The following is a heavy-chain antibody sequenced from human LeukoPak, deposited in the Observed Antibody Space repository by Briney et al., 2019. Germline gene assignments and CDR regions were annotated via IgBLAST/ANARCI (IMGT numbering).Heavy chain of an antibody. CDR2: IYHSGTS. CDR1: SASISTYY. J-gene: IGHJ5*02. V-gene: IGHV4-59*08. D-gene: IGHD3-10*01. CDR3: ARHRCITMVRGVIRNWFDP. Sequence: PSETLSLTCTVSSASISTYYWSWIRQPPGRGLEWIGYIYHSGTSNYNPSLKSRVTISVDTSKNQFSLKLSSVTAADTAVYYCARHRCITMVRGVIRNWFDPWGQGTLVTVSS.